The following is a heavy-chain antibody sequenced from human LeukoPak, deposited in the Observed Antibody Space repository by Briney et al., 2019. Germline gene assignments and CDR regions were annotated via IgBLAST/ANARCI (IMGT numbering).Heavy chain of an antibody. CDR2: INTDGSIT. J-gene: IGHJ4*02. CDR1: GFTFSDYW. CDR3: ARDRGPRTGFMVREAYDY. D-gene: IGHD3-10*01. V-gene: IGHV3-74*01. Sequence: SGGSRRLSCAASGFTFSDYWIHWVRQAPGKVLVWVSRINTDGSITNYADSVKGRFSISRDNAKNTLYLQMSSLRAEDTAVYYCARDRGPRTGFMVREAYDYWGQGTLVTVSS.